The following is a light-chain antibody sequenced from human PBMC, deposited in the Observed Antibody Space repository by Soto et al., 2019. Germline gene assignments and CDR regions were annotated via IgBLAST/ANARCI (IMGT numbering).Light chain of an antibody. J-gene: IGKJ4*01. V-gene: IGKV3-11*01. CDR1: QSVRSS. CDR2: DTS. Sequence: EIVLTQSPATLSLSPGERATLSCRASQSVRSSLAWYQQRPGQAPRLLIYDTSNRATGIPARFSGSGSGTDFTLTIGSLEPEDFVVYYCQQRSTWPRLTFGGGTKVEIK. CDR3: QQRSTWPRLT.